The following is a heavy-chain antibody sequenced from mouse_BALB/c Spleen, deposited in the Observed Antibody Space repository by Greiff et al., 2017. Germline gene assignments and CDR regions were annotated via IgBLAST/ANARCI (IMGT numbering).Heavy chain of an antibody. V-gene: IGHV3-6*02. Sequence: DVKLQESGPGLVKPSQSLSLTCSVTGYSITSGYYWNWIRQFPGNKLEWMGYISYDGSNNYNPSLKNRISITRDTSKNQFFLKLNSVTTEDTATYYCAREADYGYDGTQFAYWGQGTLVTVSA. D-gene: IGHD2-2*01. CDR2: ISYDGSN. J-gene: IGHJ3*01. CDR1: GYSITSGYY. CDR3: AREADYGYDGTQFAY.